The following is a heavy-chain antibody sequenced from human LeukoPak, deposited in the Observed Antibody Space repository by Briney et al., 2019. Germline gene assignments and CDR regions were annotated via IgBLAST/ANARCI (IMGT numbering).Heavy chain of an antibody. CDR1: GLSLTTHG. J-gene: IGHJ4*02. CDR2: IWYDGSNK. V-gene: IGHV3-33*01. CDR3: ARDGDDTSGYFSPFDY. D-gene: IGHD3-22*01. Sequence: PGGSLRLSCAASGLSLTTHGMHRVRQAPGKGLEWVAVIWYDGSNKYYADSVKGRFTISRDNSKNTLYLQMNSLRAEDTAVYYCARDGDDTSGYFSPFDYWGQGTLVTVSS.